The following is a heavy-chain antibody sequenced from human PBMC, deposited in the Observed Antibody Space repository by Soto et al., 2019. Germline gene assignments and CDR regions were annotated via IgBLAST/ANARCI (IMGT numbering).Heavy chain of an antibody. D-gene: IGHD3-3*01. CDR3: ARGQRFSDGFDP. J-gene: IGHJ5*02. V-gene: IGHV4-4*07. Sequence: QVHLQESGPGLVQPSETLSLTCTVSGGAISTYYWTWIRQPAGKGLEWIGRIYSSGSTKYNPSLQSRVTTSLDTSNNQLSLRLTSVTAADTPVYYCARGQRFSDGFDPWCQGTLVTVSS. CDR1: GGAISTYY. CDR2: IYSSGST.